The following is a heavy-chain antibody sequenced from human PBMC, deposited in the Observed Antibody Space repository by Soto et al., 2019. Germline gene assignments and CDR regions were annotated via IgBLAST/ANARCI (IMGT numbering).Heavy chain of an antibody. V-gene: IGHV3-23*01. CDR2: ISGSGGST. CDR3: AKGPITMIVVVILDYYYGMDV. D-gene: IGHD3-22*01. Sequence: GGSLRLSCAASGFTFISYAMSWVRQAPGKGLEWVSAISGSGGSTYYADSVKGRFTISRDNSKNTLCLQMNSLRAEDTAVYYCAKGPITMIVVVILDYYYGMDVWGQGTTVTVSS. J-gene: IGHJ6*02. CDR1: GFTFISYA.